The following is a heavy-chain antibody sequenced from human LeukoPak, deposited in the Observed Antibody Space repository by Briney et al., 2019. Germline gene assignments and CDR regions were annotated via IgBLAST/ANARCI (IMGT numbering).Heavy chain of an antibody. CDR3: GRHFYYDSSGNYGDNAFDI. J-gene: IGHJ3*02. V-gene: IGHV7-4-1*02. Sequence: GASVKVSCKASGYTFTSYAMNWVRQAPGQGLEWMGWINPNTGNPTYAQGFTGRFVFSLDTSVSTAYLQISSLKAEDTAVYYCGRHFYYDSSGNYGDNAFDIWGQGTMVTVSS. D-gene: IGHD3-22*01. CDR1: GYTFTSYA. CDR2: INPNTGNP.